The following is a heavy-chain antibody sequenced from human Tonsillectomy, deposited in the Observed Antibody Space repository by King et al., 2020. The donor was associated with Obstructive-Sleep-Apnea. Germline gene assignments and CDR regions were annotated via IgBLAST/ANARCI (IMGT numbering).Heavy chain of an antibody. CDR2: IEDAGGSEK. Sequence: EVQLQESGGGLVQPGGSLRLSCAVSGFTFSSSWMAWVRQAPGKGLGWGANIEDAGGSEKSYVESVTGRFTISRDNAKNSLFLQMNSLRAEDTAIYYCARHQDWKFEYWGQGTLVTVSS. J-gene: IGHJ4*02. CDR3: ARHQDWKFEY. CDR1: GFTFSSSW. D-gene: IGHD1-1*01. V-gene: IGHV3-7*03.